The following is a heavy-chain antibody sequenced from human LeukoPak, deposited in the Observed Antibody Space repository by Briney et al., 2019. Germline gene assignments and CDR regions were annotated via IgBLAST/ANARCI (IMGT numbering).Heavy chain of an antibody. CDR3: ARSSGWDYFDY. CDR2: IYYSGST. Sequence: TSSETLSLTCSVSGGSISSSTYYWGWIRQPPGKGLEWIGSIYYSGSTYYNPSLKSRVTISVDTSKNQFSLKLSSVTAADTAVYYCARSSGWDYFDYWGQGTLVTVSS. D-gene: IGHD6-19*01. V-gene: IGHV4-39*07. CDR1: GGSISSSTYY. J-gene: IGHJ4*02.